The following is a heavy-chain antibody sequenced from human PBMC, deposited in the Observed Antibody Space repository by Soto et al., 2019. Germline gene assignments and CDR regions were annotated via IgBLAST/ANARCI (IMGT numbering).Heavy chain of an antibody. Sequence: KPSETLSLTCTVSGGSISSGGYYWSWIRQHPGKGLEWIGYIYYSGSTYYNPSLKSRVTISVDTSKNQFSLKLSSVTAADTAVYYCARGITIFGVVHMNFDYWGQGTLVTVSS. CDR1: GGSISSGGYY. V-gene: IGHV4-31*03. CDR3: ARGITIFGVVHMNFDY. D-gene: IGHD3-3*01. J-gene: IGHJ4*02. CDR2: IYYSGST.